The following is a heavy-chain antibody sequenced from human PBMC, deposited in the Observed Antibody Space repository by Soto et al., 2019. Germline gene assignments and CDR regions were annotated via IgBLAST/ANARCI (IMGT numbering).Heavy chain of an antibody. CDR2: IYSGGST. CDR3: AKRQGSSSGYAFDI. Sequence: GGSLRLSCAASGFTVSSNYMSWVRQAPGKGLEWVSVIYSGGSTYYADSVKGRFTISGNNSKNTLYLQMNSLRAEDTAVYYGAKRQGSSSGYAFDIWGQGTMVTVSS. D-gene: IGHD6-6*01. CDR1: GFTVSSNY. V-gene: IGHV3-53*04. J-gene: IGHJ3*02.